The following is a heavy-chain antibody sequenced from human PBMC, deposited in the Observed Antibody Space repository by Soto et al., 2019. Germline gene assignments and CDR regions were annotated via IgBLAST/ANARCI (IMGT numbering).Heavy chain of an antibody. CDR1: GDSVSSGSYY. CDR3: ARHYSGSYYSHWFDP. Sequence: SETLSLTCSVSGDSVSSGSYYWSWVRQPPGKGLEWIGYIFYSGNTNYNPSLQSRVTISVDTSKNQFPLKLRSVTAADTAMYYCARHYSGSYYSHWFDPWGQGTLVTVSS. J-gene: IGHJ5*02. D-gene: IGHD1-26*01. V-gene: IGHV4-61*01. CDR2: IFYSGNT.